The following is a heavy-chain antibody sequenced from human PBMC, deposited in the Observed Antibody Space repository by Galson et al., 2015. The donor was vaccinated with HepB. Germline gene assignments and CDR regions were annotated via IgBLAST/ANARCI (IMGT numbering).Heavy chain of an antibody. CDR3: TTGQPSGLGELSHYYYYGMDV. CDR2: IKSKTDGGTT. CDR1: GFTFSNAW. J-gene: IGHJ6*02. V-gene: IGHV3-15*01. Sequence: SLRLSCAASGFTFSNAWMSWVRQAPGKGLEWVGRIKSKTDGGTTDYAAPVKGRFTISRDDSKNTLYLQMNSLKTEDTAVYYCTTGQPSGLGELSHYYYYGMDVWGQGTTVTVSS. D-gene: IGHD3-16*02.